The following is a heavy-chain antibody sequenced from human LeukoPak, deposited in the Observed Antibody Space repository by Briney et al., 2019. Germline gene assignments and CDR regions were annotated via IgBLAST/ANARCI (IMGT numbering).Heavy chain of an antibody. D-gene: IGHD3-10*01. J-gene: IGHJ5*02. CDR3: ARVGTMVRGVIPNPDWFDP. CDR2: INPSGGST. Sequence: GASVKVSCKASGYTFTSYYMHWVRQAPGRGLEWMGIINPSGGSTSYAQKFQGRVTMTRDTSTSTVYMELGSLRSEDTAVYYCARVGTMVRGVIPNPDWFDPWGQGTLVTVSS. CDR1: GYTFTSYY. V-gene: IGHV1-46*01.